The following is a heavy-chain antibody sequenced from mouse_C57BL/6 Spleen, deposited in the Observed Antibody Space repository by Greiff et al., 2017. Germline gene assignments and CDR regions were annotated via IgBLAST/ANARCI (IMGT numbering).Heavy chain of an antibody. D-gene: IGHD1-1*01. CDR2: INPYNGGT. CDR3: AGHYYGRDY. CDR1: GYTFTDYY. J-gene: IGHJ2*01. V-gene: IGHV1-19*01. Sequence: SGPVLVKPGASVKMSCKASGYTFTDYYMNWVKQSHGKSLEWIGVINPYNGGTSYNQKFKGKATLTVDKSSSTAYMELNSLTSEDSAVYYCAGHYYGRDYWGQGTTLTVSS.